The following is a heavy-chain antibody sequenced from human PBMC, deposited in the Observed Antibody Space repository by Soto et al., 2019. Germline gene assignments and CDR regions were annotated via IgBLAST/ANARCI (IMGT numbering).Heavy chain of an antibody. CDR3: ARGVVVVPAAIRSINWFDP. J-gene: IGHJ5*02. CDR1: GFTFSSYS. CDR2: ISSSGSTI. D-gene: IGHD2-2*01. Sequence: PGGSLRLSCEAFGFTFSSYSMNWVRQAPGKGLEWLSYISSSGSTIYYADSVKGRFTISRDNAKNSLSLQMNSLRAEDTAVYYCARGVVVVPAAIRSINWFDPWGQGTLVTVSS. V-gene: IGHV3-48*01.